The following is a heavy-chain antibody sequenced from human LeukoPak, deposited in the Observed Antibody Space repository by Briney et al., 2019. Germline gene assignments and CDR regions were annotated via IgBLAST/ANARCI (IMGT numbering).Heavy chain of an antibody. V-gene: IGHV4-39*01. J-gene: IGHJ5*02. Sequence: SETLSLTFSVSGASTTNSRYYWVWIRQPPGKGLEWIGSVSYKGVTYYGPSFRSRFAISIDTPRNQFSLSLASVTAADTAVYYCATLTMSGLGIIPPASWGQGTLVTVSS. CDR2: VSYKGVT. CDR1: GASTTNSRYY. CDR3: ATLTMSGLGIIPPAS. D-gene: IGHD3/OR15-3a*01.